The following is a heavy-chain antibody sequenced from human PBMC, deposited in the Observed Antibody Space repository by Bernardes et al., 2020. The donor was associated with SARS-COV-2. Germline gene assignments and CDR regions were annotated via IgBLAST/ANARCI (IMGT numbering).Heavy chain of an antibody. D-gene: IGHD4-4*01. CDR1: GFTFSSYS. J-gene: IGHJ4*02. V-gene: IGHV3-48*04. Sequence: GGSLRLSCAASGFTFSSYSMNWVRQAPGKGLEWVSYISSGSSTIYYADSVKGRFTISRDNAKNSLYLQMNSLRAEDTAVYYCARDRAVSTRDRYFDYWGQGTLVTVSS. CDR2: ISSGSSTI. CDR3: ARDRAVSTRDRYFDY.